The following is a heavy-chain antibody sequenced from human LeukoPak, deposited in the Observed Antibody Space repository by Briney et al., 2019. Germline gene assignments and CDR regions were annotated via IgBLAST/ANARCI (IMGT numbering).Heavy chain of an antibody. CDR1: GGSFSGYY. J-gene: IGHJ6*03. D-gene: IGHD2-2*01. Sequence: SETLSLTCAVYGGSFSGYYWSWIRQPPGKGLEWIGEINHSGSTNYNPSLKSRVTISVATSKNQFSLKLSSVTAADTTVYYCARQNFYRYCRSTSCYRPYYYYYMDVWGKGTTVTISS. V-gene: IGHV4-34*01. CDR3: ARQNFYRYCRSTSCYRPYYYYYMDV. CDR2: INHSGST.